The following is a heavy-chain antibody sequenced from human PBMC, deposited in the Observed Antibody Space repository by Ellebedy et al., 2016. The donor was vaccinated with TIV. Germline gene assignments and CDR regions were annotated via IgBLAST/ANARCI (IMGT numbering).Heavy chain of an antibody. CDR3: ARVEVGRSGPSYGMDV. CDR2: SRSDGGRT. Sequence: GESLKISCEASGFTLSSYWMHWVRQAPGEGLVLVSRSRSDGGRTYADSVKGRFTMSRDNAKNTRYLQMNSLRAEDTAVYYCARVEVGRSGPSYGMDVWGQGTSVTVSS. D-gene: IGHD1-26*01. J-gene: IGHJ6*02. CDR1: GFTLSSYW. V-gene: IGHV3-74*01.